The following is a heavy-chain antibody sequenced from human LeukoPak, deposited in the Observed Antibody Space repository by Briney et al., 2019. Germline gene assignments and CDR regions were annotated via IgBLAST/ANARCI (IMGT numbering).Heavy chain of an antibody. V-gene: IGHV4-59*01. CDR3: ASFPGYIKPSDY. CDR2: IYYSGST. CDR1: GGSISSYY. D-gene: IGHD3-16*02. J-gene: IGHJ4*02. Sequence: SETLSLTCTVSGGSISSYYWSWIRQPPGKGLEWIGYIYYSGSTNYNPSLKSRVTISVDTSKNQFSLKLSSVTAADTAVYYCASFPGYIKPSDYWVQGTLVTVSS.